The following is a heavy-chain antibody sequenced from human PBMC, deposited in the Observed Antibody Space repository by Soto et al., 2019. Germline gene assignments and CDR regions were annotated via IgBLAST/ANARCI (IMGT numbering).Heavy chain of an antibody. CDR2: IWYDGSNK. CDR3: ARATQPPFNYYYYYMDV. D-gene: IGHD2-2*01. Sequence: PGGSLRLSCAASGFTFSSYGMHWVRQAPGKGLEWVAVIWYDGSNKYYADSVKGRFTISRDNSKNTLYLQMNSLRAEDTAVYYCARATQPPFNYYYYYMDVWGKGTTVTVSS. V-gene: IGHV3-33*01. J-gene: IGHJ6*03. CDR1: GFTFSSYG.